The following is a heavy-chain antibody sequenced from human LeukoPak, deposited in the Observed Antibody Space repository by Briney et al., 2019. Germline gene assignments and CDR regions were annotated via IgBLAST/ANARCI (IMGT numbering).Heavy chain of an antibody. CDR3: ASGWVRTVFDY. J-gene: IGHJ4*02. D-gene: IGHD4-23*01. CDR2: INHSGST. Sequence: SETLSLTCAVYGGSFSGYYWSWIRQPPGKGLEWIGEINHSGSTNYNPSLKSRVTISVDTSKNQFSLKLSSVTAAGTAVYYCASGWVRTVFDYWGQGTLVTVSS. V-gene: IGHV4-34*01. CDR1: GGSFSGYY.